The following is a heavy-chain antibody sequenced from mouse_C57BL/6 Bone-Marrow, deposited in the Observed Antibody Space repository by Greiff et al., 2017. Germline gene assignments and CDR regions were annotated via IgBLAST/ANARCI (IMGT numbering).Heavy chain of an antibody. V-gene: IGHV5-4*03. Sequence: DVMLVESGGGLVKPGGSLKLSCAASGFTFSSYAMSWVRQTPEKRLEWVATISDGGSYTYYPDNVKGRFTISRDNAKNNLYLQMSHLKSEDTAMYYCARQVRAMDYWGQGTSVTVSS. CDR3: ARQVRAMDY. J-gene: IGHJ4*01. CDR2: ISDGGSYT. D-gene: IGHD1-1*01. CDR1: GFTFSSYA.